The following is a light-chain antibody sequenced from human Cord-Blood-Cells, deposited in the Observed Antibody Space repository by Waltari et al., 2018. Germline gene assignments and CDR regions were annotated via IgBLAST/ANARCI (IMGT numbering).Light chain of an antibody. V-gene: IGLV1-47*01. CDR3: AAWDDSLSGWV. J-gene: IGLJ3*02. CDR2: RNN. Sequence: QSVLTQPPSASVTPGQRVTIPCSGRSSNIGSNYVYWYQQLPGTAPKLLIYRNNQRPSGVPDRFSGSKSGTSASLAISGLRSEDEADYYCAAWDDSLSGWVFGGGTKLTVL. CDR1: SSNIGSNY.